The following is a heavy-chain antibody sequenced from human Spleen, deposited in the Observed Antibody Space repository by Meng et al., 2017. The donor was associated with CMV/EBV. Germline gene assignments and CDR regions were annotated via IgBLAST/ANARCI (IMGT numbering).Heavy chain of an antibody. CDR1: GYTFTGYY. Sequence: ASVKVSCKASGYTFTGYYMHWVRQAPGQGLEWMGWINPNNGGTNYAQMFQGRVTVTWDTSISTAYMDLFRLRSDDTAVYYCARGVGNWFDPWGQGTLVTVS. CDR3: ARGVGNWFDP. J-gene: IGHJ5*02. D-gene: IGHD1-26*01. CDR2: INPNNGGT. V-gene: IGHV1-2*02.